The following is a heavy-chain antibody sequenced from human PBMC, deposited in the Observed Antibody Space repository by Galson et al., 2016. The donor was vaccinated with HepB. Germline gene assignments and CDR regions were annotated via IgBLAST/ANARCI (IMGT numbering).Heavy chain of an antibody. CDR2: ILWDDDK. D-gene: IGHD3-10*01. V-gene: IGHV2-5*02. CDR1: GLSLSTSGVG. Sequence: PALVKPTQTLTLTCTFSGLSLSTSGVGVGWIRQPPGKALKWLALILWDDDKRYTPSLKSRLTITKDSSKNQVVLTMTNMDPLDTATYYGALSSRYSGTGSSDRPFDHWGQGALVTVSS. J-gene: IGHJ4*02. CDR3: ALSSRYSGTGSSDRPFDH.